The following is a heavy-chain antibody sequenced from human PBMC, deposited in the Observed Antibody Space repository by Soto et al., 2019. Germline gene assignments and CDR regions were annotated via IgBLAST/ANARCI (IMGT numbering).Heavy chain of an antibody. V-gene: IGHV1-69*15. CDR2: IIPIFGTA. Sequence: TSGGTFNSYAISWVRQAPGQGLEWMGRIIPIFGTANYAQKFQGRVTITADESTSTAYMELSSLRSEDTAVYYCARDRGYSNAHDYWGQGTLVTVSS. J-gene: IGHJ4*02. CDR3: ARDRGYSNAHDY. CDR1: GGTFNSYA. D-gene: IGHD4-4*01.